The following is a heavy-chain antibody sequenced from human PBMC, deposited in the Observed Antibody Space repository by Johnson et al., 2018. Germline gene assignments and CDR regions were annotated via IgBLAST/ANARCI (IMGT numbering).Heavy chain of an antibody. CDR3: ARSQAVQH. CDR1: GFTFSSYG. Sequence: QVQPQESGGGVVQPGRSXRLSCAASGFTFSSYGMHWVRQAPGKGLEWVAVISYDGSNKYYADSVKGRFTISRDNSKNTLYLQMNSLRAEDTAVYYCARSQAVQHWGQGTLVTVSS. CDR2: ISYDGSNK. V-gene: IGHV3-30*03. J-gene: IGHJ1*01.